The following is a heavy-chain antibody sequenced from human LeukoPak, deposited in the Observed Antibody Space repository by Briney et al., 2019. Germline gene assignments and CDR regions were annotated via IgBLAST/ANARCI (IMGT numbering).Heavy chain of an antibody. CDR2: ISSSSSYI. CDR3: ARVEDITIFGVVTTDAFDI. Sequence: GGSLRLSCAASGFTFSSYSMNWVRQAPGKGLEWVSSISSSSSYIYYADSVKGRFTISRDNAKNSLYLQMNSLRAEDTAVYYCARVEDITIFGVVTTDAFDIWGQGTMVTVSS. V-gene: IGHV3-21*01. D-gene: IGHD3-3*01. J-gene: IGHJ3*02. CDR1: GFTFSSYS.